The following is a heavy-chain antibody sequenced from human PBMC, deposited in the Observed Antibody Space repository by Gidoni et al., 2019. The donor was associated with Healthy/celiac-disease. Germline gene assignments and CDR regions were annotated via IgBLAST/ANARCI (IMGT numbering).Heavy chain of an antibody. CDR3: ARDPSGLVVVDTYYFDY. Sequence: QVQLVQSGAEVKKPGASVKVSCKASGYTFTSYYMHWVRQAPGQGLEWMGIINPSGGSTSYAQKFPVRVTMTRDTSTSTFYMELSSLRSEDTAVYYCARDPSGLVVVDTYYFDYWGQGTLVTVSS. J-gene: IGHJ4*02. V-gene: IGHV1-46*01. CDR2: INPSGGST. CDR1: GYTFTSYY. D-gene: IGHD2-15*01.